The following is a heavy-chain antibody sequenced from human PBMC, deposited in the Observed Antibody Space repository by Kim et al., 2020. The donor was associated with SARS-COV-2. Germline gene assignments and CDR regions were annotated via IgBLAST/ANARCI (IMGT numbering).Heavy chain of an antibody. D-gene: IGHD1-20*01. CDR3: ARGFNWNDAQYYYYYGMDV. J-gene: IGHJ6*02. V-gene: IGHV3-30*01. Sequence: GLFTISRDNSKNTLYLQMNSLRAEDTAVYYCARGFNWNDAQYYYYYGMDVWGQGTTVTVSS.